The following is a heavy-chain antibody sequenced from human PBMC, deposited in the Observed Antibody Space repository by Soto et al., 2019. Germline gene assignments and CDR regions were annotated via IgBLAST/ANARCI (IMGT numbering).Heavy chain of an antibody. D-gene: IGHD3-16*01. V-gene: IGHV3-74*01. J-gene: IGHJ5*02. Sequence: GGSMRLSCAASGFTFSSYWMHWVRQAPGKGLVWVSHISRDGSRTSYADSVKGRFTISRDNAKNTLYLQMNSLRAEDTAVYYCVNMGGFSFDPWGQGNLVTVSS. CDR1: GFTFSSYW. CDR3: VNMGGFSFDP. CDR2: ISRDGSRT.